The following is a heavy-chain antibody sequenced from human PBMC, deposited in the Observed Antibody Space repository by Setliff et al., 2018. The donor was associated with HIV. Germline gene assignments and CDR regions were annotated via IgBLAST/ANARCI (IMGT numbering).Heavy chain of an antibody. CDR3: AKDAAALPAINYYIDF. CDR2: IRDSGISV. Sequence: PGGSLRLSCAASGFSFTNYGMTWVRQAPGKGLEWVSGIRDSGISVYYADSVMGRFTISRDNSKNTLYLQMNSLRVEDTAIYYCAKDAAALPAINYYIDFWGKGTTVTVSS. D-gene: IGHD5-18*01. J-gene: IGHJ6*03. CDR1: GFSFTNYG. V-gene: IGHV3-23*01.